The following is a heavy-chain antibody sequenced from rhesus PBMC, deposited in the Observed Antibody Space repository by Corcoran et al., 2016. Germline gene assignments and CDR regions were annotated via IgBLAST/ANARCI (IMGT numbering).Heavy chain of an antibody. D-gene: IGHD2-27*01. CDR2: IRSGGST. Sequence: QVQLQQWGEGLVKPSETLSLTCAVYGGSVSGYWWGWIRQPPGKGLGWIGRIRSGGSTNYNPSLKSRVTISIDTSKNQFSLKLSSVTAADTAVYYCARQNSGILEDVWGRGVLVTVSS. CDR3: ARQNSGILEDV. J-gene: IGHJ5-2*02. CDR1: GGSVSGYW. V-gene: IGHV4-160*01.